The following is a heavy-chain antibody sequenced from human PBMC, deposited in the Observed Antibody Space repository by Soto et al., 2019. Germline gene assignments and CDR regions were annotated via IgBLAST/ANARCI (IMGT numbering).Heavy chain of an antibody. J-gene: IGHJ6*02. V-gene: IGHV1-58*01. D-gene: IGHD1-26*01. CDR2: IVVGSGGT. CDR3: AATREVGSFNYYYAMDV. CDR1: GFSFINSA. Sequence: QMPLVQSGPEVKKPGTSVKVSCKASGFSFINSAVQWVRQARGQRLDWIGWIVVGSGGTNHAHKFQERVTFTRDMSTKTAYMELSSLRSEDTAMYFCAATREVGSFNYYYAMDVWGQGTTVTVSS.